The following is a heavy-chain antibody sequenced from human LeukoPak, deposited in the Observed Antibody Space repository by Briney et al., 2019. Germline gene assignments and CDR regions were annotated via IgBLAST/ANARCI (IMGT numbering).Heavy chain of an antibody. V-gene: IGHV5-51*01. D-gene: IGHD2-15*01. Sequence: GESLKISCKGSGYSFTSYWIGWVRQMPGKGLEWMGIIYPGDSDTRYSPSFQGQVTISADKSISTAYLQWSSLKASDTAMYYCARQKEYCSGGSCWCPPFDYWGQGTLVTVSS. CDR3: ARQKEYCSGGSCWCPPFDY. J-gene: IGHJ4*02. CDR2: IYPGDSDT. CDR1: GYSFTSYW.